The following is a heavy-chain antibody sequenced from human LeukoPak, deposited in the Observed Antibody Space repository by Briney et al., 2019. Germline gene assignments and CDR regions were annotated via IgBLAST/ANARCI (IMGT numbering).Heavy chain of an antibody. Sequence: PGGSLKLSCAASGFTFSGSAMHWVRQASGKGLEWVGRIRSKANSYATAYAASVKGRFTISRDDSKNTAYLQMNSLKTEDTAVYYCTRSIPNDYWGQGTLVTVSS. D-gene: IGHD6-6*01. V-gene: IGHV3-73*01. J-gene: IGHJ4*02. CDR2: IRSKANSYAT. CDR3: TRSIPNDY. CDR1: GFTFSGSA.